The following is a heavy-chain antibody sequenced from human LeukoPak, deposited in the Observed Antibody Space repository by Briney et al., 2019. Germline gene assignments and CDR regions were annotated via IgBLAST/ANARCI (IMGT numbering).Heavy chain of an antibody. D-gene: IGHD5/OR15-5a*01. CDR2: INHSGST. J-gene: IGHJ4*02. CDR1: GGSFSGYY. CDR3: ARGRLRILDY. V-gene: IGHV4-34*01. Sequence: PSETLSLTCAVYGGSFSGYYWSWIRQPPGKGLEWIGEINHSGSTNYNPSLKSRVTISVDTSKNQFSLKLCSVTAADTAVYYCARGRLRILDYWGQGTLVTVSS.